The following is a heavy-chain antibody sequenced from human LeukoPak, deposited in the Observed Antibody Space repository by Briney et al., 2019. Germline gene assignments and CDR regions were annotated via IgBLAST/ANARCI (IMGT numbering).Heavy chain of an antibody. CDR1: GGTFNSYT. Sequence: VASVKVSCKASGGTFNSYTITWVRQAPGQGLDWMGGISPISGTTNYAQKFQGRVTITTDESTSTAYMELSSLRSEDTPAYYCATPPTGTTTTGEYYFDYCGQGSLVTVSS. J-gene: IGHJ4*02. V-gene: IGHV1-69*05. D-gene: IGHD1-1*01. CDR3: ATPPTGTTTTGEYYFDY. CDR2: ISPISGTT.